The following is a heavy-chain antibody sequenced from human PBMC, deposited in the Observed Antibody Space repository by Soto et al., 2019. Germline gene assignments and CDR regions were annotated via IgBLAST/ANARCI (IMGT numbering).Heavy chain of an antibody. CDR1: GFTFDDYG. J-gene: IGHJ3*02. V-gene: IGHV3-20*04. D-gene: IGHD1-26*01. CDR2: INWNGGST. Sequence: GGSLRLSCAASGFTFDDYGMSWVRQAPGKGLEWVSGINWNGGSTGYADSVKGRFTISRDNAKNSLYLQMNSLRAEDTALYYCARHSGSGSYQHAFDIWGQGTMVTVSS. CDR3: ARHSGSGSYQHAFDI.